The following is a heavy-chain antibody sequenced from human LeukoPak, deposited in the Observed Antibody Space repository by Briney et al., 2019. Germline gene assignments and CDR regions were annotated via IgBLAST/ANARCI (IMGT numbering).Heavy chain of an antibody. V-gene: IGHV3-7*01. CDR2: IRQDGREK. CDR3: ARAPYYESSGPL. D-gene: IGHD3-22*01. CDR1: GFTFSSYW. Sequence: GSLRLSCAASGFTFSSYWMSWVRQAPGKGLEWVANIRQDGREKYYVESVQGRFTISRDNAKNSLYLQMNSLRVDDTAVYYCARAPYYESSGPLWGQGTLVTVSS. J-gene: IGHJ4*02.